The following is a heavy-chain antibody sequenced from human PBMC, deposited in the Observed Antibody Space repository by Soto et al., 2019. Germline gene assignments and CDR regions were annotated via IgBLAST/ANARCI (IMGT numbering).Heavy chain of an antibody. CDR2: IYYSGST. CDR3: ARAWGSSSWSDNWFDP. Sequence: QVQLQESGPGLVKPSQTLSLTCTVSGGSISSGGYYWSWIRQHPGKGLEWIGYIYYSGSTYYNPSLKSRVTISVDTSKNQFSLKLSSVTAADTAVYYCARAWGSSSWSDNWFDPWGQGTLVTVSS. V-gene: IGHV4-31*03. D-gene: IGHD6-13*01. J-gene: IGHJ5*02. CDR1: GGSISSGGYY.